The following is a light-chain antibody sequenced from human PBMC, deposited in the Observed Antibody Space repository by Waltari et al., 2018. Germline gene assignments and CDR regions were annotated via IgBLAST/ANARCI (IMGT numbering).Light chain of an antibody. J-gene: IGKJ1*01. CDR1: QSVSTN. Sequence: EMVVTQSPATLSVSPGERAILSCRASQSVSTNLAWYQQKPGQAPRLLIYGASTRATGIPARFSGSGSGTEFTLTISSLQSEDFAVYYCQQYNNWPRTFGQGTKVEIK. CDR3: QQYNNWPRT. V-gene: IGKV3-15*01. CDR2: GAS.